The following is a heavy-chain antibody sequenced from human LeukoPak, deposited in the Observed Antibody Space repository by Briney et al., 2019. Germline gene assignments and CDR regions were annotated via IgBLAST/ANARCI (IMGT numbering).Heavy chain of an antibody. CDR1: GFTFSSYG. V-gene: IGHV3-33*01. J-gene: IGHJ4*02. Sequence: GRSLRLSCAASGFTFSSYGMHWVRQAPGKGLEWVAVIWYDGSNKYYADSVKGRFTISRDNSKNTLYLQMNSLRAEDTAVYYCASNYGASVSPFDYWGQGTLFTVSS. CDR2: IWYDGSNK. CDR3: ASNYGASVSPFDY. D-gene: IGHD4-17*01.